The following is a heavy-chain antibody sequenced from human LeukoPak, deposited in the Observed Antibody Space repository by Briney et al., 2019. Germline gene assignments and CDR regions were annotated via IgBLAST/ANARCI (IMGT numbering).Heavy chain of an antibody. Sequence: GGSLRLSCAASGFTVISNYMSWVRQAPGKGLEWVSIIYSDGNTHYADSVKGRFTISRDNSKNTLFLQMNSLRAEDAAVYYCARGAATSVWDYFDSWGEEWLVTASS. V-gene: IGHV3-66*01. J-gene: IGHJ4*01. CDR3: ARGAATSVWDYFDS. CDR2: IYSDGNT. CDR1: GFTVISNY. D-gene: IGHD6-25*01.